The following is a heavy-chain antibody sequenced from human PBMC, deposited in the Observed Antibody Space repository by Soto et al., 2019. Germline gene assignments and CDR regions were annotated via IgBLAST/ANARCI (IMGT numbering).Heavy chain of an antibody. D-gene: IGHD6-19*01. CDR1: GGSISSSNW. CDR2: IYHSGST. Sequence: SETLSLTCAVSGGSISSSNWWSWVRQPPGKGLEWIGEIYHSGSTNYNPSLKSRVTISVDKSKNQFSLKLSSVTAADTAVYYCARQEINYSSGWYHYFDYWGQGTLVTVSS. V-gene: IGHV4-4*02. J-gene: IGHJ4*02. CDR3: ARQEINYSSGWYHYFDY.